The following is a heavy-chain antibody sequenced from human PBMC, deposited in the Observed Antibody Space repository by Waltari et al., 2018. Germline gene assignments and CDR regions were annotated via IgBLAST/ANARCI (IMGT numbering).Heavy chain of an antibody. Sequence: QLQLQESGPGLVKPSETLSLPCTVSGGSITSSSYYWGWIRQPPGKGLEWIGSIYYSGSTYYNPSLKSRVTISVDTSKNQFSLKLSSVTAADTAVYYCARHVQQLGAWGQGTMVTVSS. CDR2: IYYSGST. J-gene: IGHJ3*01. CDR1: GGSITSSSYY. V-gene: IGHV4-39*07. D-gene: IGHD6-13*01. CDR3: ARHVQQLGA.